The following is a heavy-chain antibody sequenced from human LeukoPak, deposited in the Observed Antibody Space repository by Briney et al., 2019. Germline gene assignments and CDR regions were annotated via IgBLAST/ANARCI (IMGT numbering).Heavy chain of an antibody. CDR3: AGDTFRGDLDY. CDR2: IKEDGGDK. Sequence: GGSLRLSCEASEFIFSNYWMSWVRQAPGRGLEWVANIKEDGGDKYYVDSVKGRFTISRDNAKRSLYLQMSSLRAEDTAVYYCAGDTFRGDLDYWGQGTLVTVSS. J-gene: IGHJ4*02. V-gene: IGHV3-7*01. CDR1: EFIFSNYW. D-gene: IGHD2/OR15-2a*01.